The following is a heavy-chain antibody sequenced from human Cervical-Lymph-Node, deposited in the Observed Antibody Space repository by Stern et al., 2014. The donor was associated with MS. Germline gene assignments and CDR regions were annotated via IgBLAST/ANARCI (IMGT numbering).Heavy chain of an antibody. V-gene: IGHV3-30*18. CDR3: AKTFSSGWYDVQD. CDR2: TSYEGSNE. CDR1: GFAFSSHG. D-gene: IGHD6-19*01. Sequence: VQLVESGGGVVQPGRSLRLSCVGSGFAFSSHGMHWVRQAPGKGLEWVAATSYEGSNEDYSESVKGRFTISRDNSKNTLYLQMNSLRAADTAIYYCAKTFSSGWYDVQDWGQGTLVTVSS. J-gene: IGHJ4*02.